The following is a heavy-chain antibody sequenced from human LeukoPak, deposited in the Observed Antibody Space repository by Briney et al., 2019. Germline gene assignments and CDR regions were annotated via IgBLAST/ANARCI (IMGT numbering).Heavy chain of an antibody. Sequence: GGSLRLSCAASGFILSSYSIHWVRQSPGKGLEWVAVVSYDESNEYYADSVKGRFTISRDNSKNTLYLQMNSLTTEDTAVYYCAREGWVGEFFDYWGQGTLVTVSS. CDR3: AREGWVGEFFDY. D-gene: IGHD3-10*01. CDR2: VSYDESNE. J-gene: IGHJ4*02. V-gene: IGHV3-30-3*01. CDR1: GFILSSYS.